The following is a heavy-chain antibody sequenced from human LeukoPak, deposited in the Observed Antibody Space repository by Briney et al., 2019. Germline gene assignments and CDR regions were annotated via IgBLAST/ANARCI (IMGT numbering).Heavy chain of an antibody. CDR3: ATGEYSSGYLLGH. J-gene: IGHJ4*02. Sequence: GASVKVSCKASGYTFTGYYMNWVRQAPGQGLEWMGWINPKSGGTKYAQKFQGRVTVTRDTSTSTVYMELSRLRSDDTAVYYCATGEYSSGYLLGHWGQGTLVIVSS. V-gene: IGHV1-2*02. CDR2: INPKSGGT. CDR1: GYTFTGYY. D-gene: IGHD3-22*01.